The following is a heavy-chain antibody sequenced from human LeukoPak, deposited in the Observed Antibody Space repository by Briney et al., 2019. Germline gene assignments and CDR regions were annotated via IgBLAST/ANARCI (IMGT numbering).Heavy chain of an antibody. J-gene: IGHJ4*02. CDR2: ISYDGSNK. CDR1: GFTFSSYG. V-gene: IGHV3-30*18. CDR3: AKDLLYSDVWGSYRPNPLDY. Sequence: GGSLRLSCAASGFTFSSYGMHWVRQAPGKGLEWVAVISYDGSNKYYADSVKGRFTISRDNSKNTLYLQMNSLRAEDTAVYYCAKDLLYSDVWGSYRPNPLDYWGQGTQVTVSS. D-gene: IGHD3-16*02.